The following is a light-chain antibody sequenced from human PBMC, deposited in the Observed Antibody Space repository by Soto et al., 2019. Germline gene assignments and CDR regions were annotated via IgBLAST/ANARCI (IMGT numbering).Light chain of an antibody. CDR3: LQLYSFPRT. CDR2: AAS. V-gene: IGKV1-12*01. CDR1: QDIGGR. J-gene: IGKJ1*01. Sequence: DIQMTQSPSSVSASVGDRITITCRASQDIGGRLAWFQQKPGKAPQYLIQAASILQSGVPSRFSGSGVGTEFIITLNSVQPDNFATNFCLQLYSFPRTFSQWTKVKI.